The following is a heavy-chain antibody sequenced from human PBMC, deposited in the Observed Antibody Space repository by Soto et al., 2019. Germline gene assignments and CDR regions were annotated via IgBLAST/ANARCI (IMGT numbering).Heavy chain of an antibody. J-gene: IGHJ5*02. CDR1: GESFSGYY. CDR2: INYSGTT. D-gene: IGHD3-10*01. Sequence: QVQLQQWGAGLLKPSETLSLTCAVYGESFSGYYWSWIRQPPGKGLEWIGEINYSGTTNHNPSLKSRLTTSVDKSKNQFSLKLRSVTAADTAVYYCARGRSYYGAGSLDWFDPWGQGTLVTVSS. V-gene: IGHV4-34*01. CDR3: ARGRSYYGAGSLDWFDP.